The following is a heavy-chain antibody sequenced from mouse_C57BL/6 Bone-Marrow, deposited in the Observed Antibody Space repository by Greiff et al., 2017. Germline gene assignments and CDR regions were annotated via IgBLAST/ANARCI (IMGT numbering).Heavy chain of an antibody. J-gene: IGHJ3*01. CDR2: INPSSGYT. Sequence: VQLVESGAELAKPGASVKLSCKASGYTFTSYWMHWVKQRPGQGLEWIGYINPSSGYTKYNQKFKDKATLTADKSSSTAYMQLSSLTSEDSAVYDCERGDLHRGFAYWGQGTRVTVSA. V-gene: IGHV1-7*01. CDR1: GYTFTSYW. CDR3: ERGDLHRGFAY.